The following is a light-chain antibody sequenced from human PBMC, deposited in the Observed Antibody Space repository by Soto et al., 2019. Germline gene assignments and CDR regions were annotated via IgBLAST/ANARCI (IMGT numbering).Light chain of an antibody. CDR1: QNVNRY. CDR2: DAS. CDR3: HHRVNWPT. V-gene: IGKV3-11*01. J-gene: IGKJ3*01. Sequence: EIVLTQSPATLSLSPGERAILSCRASQNVNRYLGWYQQKPGQAPRLLIYDASNRATGIPARFSGSGSGTDFSLTISILEPEDFAVYYCHHRVNWPTFGPGTKVDMK.